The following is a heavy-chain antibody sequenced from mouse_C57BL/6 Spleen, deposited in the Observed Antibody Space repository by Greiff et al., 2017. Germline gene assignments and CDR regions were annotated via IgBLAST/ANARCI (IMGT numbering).Heavy chain of an antibody. CDR1: GFTFSDYY. Sequence: EVKLVESEGGLVQPGSSMKLSCTASGFTFSDYYMAWVRQVPEKGLEWVANINYDGSSTYYLDSLKSRFIISRDNAKNILYLQMSSLKSEDTATYYCAREGYYSNYNYYAMDYWGQGTSVTVSS. CDR2: INYDGSST. CDR3: AREGYYSNYNYYAMDY. V-gene: IGHV5-16*01. J-gene: IGHJ4*01. D-gene: IGHD2-5*01.